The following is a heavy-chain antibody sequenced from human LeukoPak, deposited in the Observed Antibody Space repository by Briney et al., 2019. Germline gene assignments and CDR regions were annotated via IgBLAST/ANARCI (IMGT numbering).Heavy chain of an antibody. Sequence: ETLSLTCTVSGGSISSYYWSWIRQPAGKGLEWIGRIYTSGSTNYNPSPKSRVTMSVDTSKNQFSLKLSSVTAADTAVYYCARTGDWFPPDDAFDIWGQGTMVTVSS. CDR3: ARTGDWFPPDDAFDI. CDR1: GGSISSYY. D-gene: IGHD3-9*01. CDR2: IYTSGST. J-gene: IGHJ3*02. V-gene: IGHV4-4*07.